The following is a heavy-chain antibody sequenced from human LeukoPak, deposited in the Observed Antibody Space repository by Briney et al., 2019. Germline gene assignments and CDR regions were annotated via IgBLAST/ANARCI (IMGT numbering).Heavy chain of an antibody. CDR3: ARDSYSGSYVGDY. V-gene: IGHV3-33*01. Sequence: GRSLRLSCAASGFTFSSYGMHWVRQAPGKGLEWVAVIWYDGSNKYYADSVKGRFTISRDNSKNTLYLQMNSLRAEDTAVYYCARDSYSGSYVGDYWGQGTLVTVSS. J-gene: IGHJ4*02. D-gene: IGHD1-26*01. CDR1: GFTFSSYG. CDR2: IWYDGSNK.